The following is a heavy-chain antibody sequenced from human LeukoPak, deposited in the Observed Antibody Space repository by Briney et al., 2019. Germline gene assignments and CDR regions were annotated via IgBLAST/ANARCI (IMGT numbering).Heavy chain of an antibody. Sequence: PSETLSLTCTVSGGSISSYYWSWIRQPPGKGLEWIGYIYYSGSTNYNSSLKSRVTMSVDRSKNEISLHLASLTAADTALYYCAGRGSSSGTFDIWGPGTFVTVSS. CDR1: GGSISSYY. J-gene: IGHJ3*02. CDR3: AGRGSSSGTFDI. D-gene: IGHD3-10*01. CDR2: IYYSGST. V-gene: IGHV4-59*08.